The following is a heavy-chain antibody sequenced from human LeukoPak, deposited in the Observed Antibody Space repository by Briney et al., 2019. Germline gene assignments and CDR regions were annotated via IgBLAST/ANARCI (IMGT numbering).Heavy chain of an antibody. J-gene: IGHJ4*02. D-gene: IGHD2-2*01. Sequence: GGSLRLSCAASGFTFSSYAMSWVRQAPGKGLEWVSTISGSGGSTYYADSVKGRFNISRDNSKNTLYLQMNSLRAEDTAVYYCAKGGYCSSTSCPNDYWGQGTLVTVSS. CDR2: ISGSGGST. CDR1: GFTFSSYA. CDR3: AKGGYCSSTSCPNDY. V-gene: IGHV3-23*01.